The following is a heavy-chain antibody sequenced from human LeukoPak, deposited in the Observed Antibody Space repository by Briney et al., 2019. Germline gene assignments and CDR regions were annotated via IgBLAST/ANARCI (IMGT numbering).Heavy chain of an antibody. J-gene: IGHJ6*03. CDR3: ARLNPRYSSGWVQYYCYMDV. CDR1: GGSISSYY. Sequence: PSETLSLTCTVSGGSISSYYWSWIRQPAGKGLEWIGRIYTSGSTNYNPSLKSRVTISVDKSKNQFSLKLSSVTAADTAVYYCARLNPRYSSGWVQYYCYMDVWGKGTTVTVSS. D-gene: IGHD6-19*01. CDR2: IYTSGST. V-gene: IGHV4-4*07.